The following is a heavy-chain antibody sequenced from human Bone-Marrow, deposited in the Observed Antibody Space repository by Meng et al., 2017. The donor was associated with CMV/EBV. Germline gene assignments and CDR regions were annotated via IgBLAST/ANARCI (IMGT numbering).Heavy chain of an antibody. CDR3: ARVYSSGWYSFYYYYGMDV. CDR2: INPNSGGT. CDR1: GYTFTGYY. J-gene: IGHJ6*02. Sequence: ASVKVSCKASGYTFTGYYMHWVRQAPGQGLEWMGWINPNSGGTNYAQKFQGRVTMTRDTSISTAYMELSRLRSDDTAVYYCARVYSSGWYSFYYYYGMDVWGQGTTVTVSS. D-gene: IGHD6-19*01. V-gene: IGHV1-2*02.